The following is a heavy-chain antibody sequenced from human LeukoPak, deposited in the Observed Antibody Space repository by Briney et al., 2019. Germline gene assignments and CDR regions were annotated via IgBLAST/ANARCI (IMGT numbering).Heavy chain of an antibody. V-gene: IGHV3-74*01. CDR1: GFTFSSYW. CDR2: INSDGSST. Sequence: GGSLRPSCAASGFTFSSYWMHWVRHAPGKGLVWVSRINSDGSSTSYADSVKGRFTISRDNAKNSLYLQMNSLRAEDTAVYYCARAGLYYDFWSGYDYWGQGTLVTVSS. CDR3: ARAGLYYDFWSGYDY. D-gene: IGHD3-3*01. J-gene: IGHJ4*02.